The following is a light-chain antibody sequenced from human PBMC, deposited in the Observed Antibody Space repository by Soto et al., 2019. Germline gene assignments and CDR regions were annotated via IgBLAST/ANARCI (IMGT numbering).Light chain of an antibody. V-gene: IGLV2-14*03. CDR3: SSYTRSDTLI. J-gene: IGLJ2*01. Sequence: QSALTQPASVSGSPGQSITSSCTGTINDIGGYNYVSWYQQHPGKVPKLLIYDVSNRPSGVSGRFSGSKSGNTASLTIAGLQADDEADYHCSSYTRSDTLIFGGGTKVTVL. CDR1: INDIGGYNY. CDR2: DVS.